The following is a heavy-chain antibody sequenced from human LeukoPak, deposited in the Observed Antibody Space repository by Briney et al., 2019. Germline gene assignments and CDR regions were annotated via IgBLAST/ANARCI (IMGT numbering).Heavy chain of an antibody. D-gene: IGHD1-26*01. J-gene: IGHJ1*01. V-gene: IGHV1-18*01. Sequence: ASVKVSCKASGYTFTSYGISWVRQAPGQGLEWMGWISAYNGNTNYAQKLQGRVTMTTDTSTSTAYMELRSLRSDVTAVYYCASWGGVSGGSYHDDLEYFQHWGQGTLVTVSS. CDR3: ASWGGVSGGSYHDDLEYFQH. CDR2: ISAYNGNT. CDR1: GYTFTSYG.